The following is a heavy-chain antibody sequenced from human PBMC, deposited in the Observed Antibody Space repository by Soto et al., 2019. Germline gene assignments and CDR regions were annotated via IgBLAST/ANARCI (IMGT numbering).Heavy chain of an antibody. CDR1: GFTFSSYP. J-gene: IGHJ4*02. CDR3: VRGTNGWRGMDY. D-gene: IGHD2-8*01. Sequence: EVQLVESGGAIVQPGGSLRLSCATSGFTFSSYPIHWVRQAPGKGPVWVSRITEDGSGTTYADSVKARFTVTRDNAKNTMYLQMRGLGAEDTAVYHCVRGTNGWRGMDYWGQGTLVTVSS. V-gene: IGHV3-74*01. CDR2: ITEDGSGT.